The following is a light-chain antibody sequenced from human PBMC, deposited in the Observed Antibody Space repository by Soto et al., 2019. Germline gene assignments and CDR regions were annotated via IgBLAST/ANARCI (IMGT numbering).Light chain of an antibody. J-gene: IGLJ2*01. CDR1: RSNIGSNF. V-gene: IGLV1-44*01. CDR2: NSD. CDR3: SAWDDDLSGRI. Sequence: QSVLTQPPSASGTPGQRVTISCSGSRSNIGSNFVNWYQQLPGTAPKLLIHNSDQRPSGVPDRFSGSKSDTLASLAISGLQSDDEADYYCSAWDDDLSGRIFGGGTKLTVL.